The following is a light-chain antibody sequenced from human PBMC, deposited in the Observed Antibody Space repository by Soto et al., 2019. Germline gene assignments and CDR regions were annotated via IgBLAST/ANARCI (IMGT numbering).Light chain of an antibody. V-gene: IGLV2-14*01. CDR3: NSYTSSSTLL. CDR1: SSDVGGYSY. Sequence: QSVLTQPASVSGSPGQSITISCTGTSSDVGGYSYVSWYQQHPGKTPKLMIYEVSDRPSGVSNRFSGSKSGNTASLTISGLQAEDEADYYCNSYTSSSTLLFGGGTKVTVL. CDR2: EVS. J-gene: IGLJ2*01.